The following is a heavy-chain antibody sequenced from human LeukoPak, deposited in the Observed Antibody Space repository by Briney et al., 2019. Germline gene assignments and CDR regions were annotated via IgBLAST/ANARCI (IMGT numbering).Heavy chain of an antibody. Sequence: GASVKVSCKASGYTFTSYDINWVRQATGQGLEWMGWMNPNSGNTGYAQKFQGRVTMTRNTSISTAYMELSSLRSEDTAVYYCARVRSMVLGVWSYYYYGMDVWGQGTTVTVSS. V-gene: IGHV1-8*01. CDR1: GYTFTSYD. CDR2: MNPNSGNT. CDR3: ARVRSMVLGVWSYYYYGMDV. J-gene: IGHJ6*02. D-gene: IGHD3-10*01.